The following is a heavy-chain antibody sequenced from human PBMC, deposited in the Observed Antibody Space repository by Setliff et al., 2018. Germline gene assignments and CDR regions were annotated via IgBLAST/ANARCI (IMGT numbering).Heavy chain of an antibody. V-gene: IGHV3-33*01. D-gene: IGHD3-22*01. CDR3: AVGPRWYDSSGYYFRTDN. CDR2: IWYDGSNI. Sequence: GGSLRLSCVASGFTVSSYGMHWVRQAPGKGLEWVAVIWYDGSNIYSADSVKGRFTISRDNSKNTLYLQMNSLRAEDTAVYYCAVGPRWYDSSGYYFRTDNWGQGTLVTVSS. J-gene: IGHJ4*02. CDR1: GFTVSSYG.